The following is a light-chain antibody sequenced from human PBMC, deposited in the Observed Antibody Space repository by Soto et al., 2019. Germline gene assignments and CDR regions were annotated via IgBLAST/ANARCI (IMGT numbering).Light chain of an antibody. V-gene: IGLV2-14*01. CDR1: SSDIGGYNY. CDR3: NSYTTSSNTLVV. Sequence: QSALTQPASVSGSPGQSITISCTGTSSDIGGYNYVSWYQQHPDKAPQLMIYEVSNRPSGVSNRFSGSKSGHTASLTISGLQAEDEPDYYSNSYTTSSNTLVVFGGGTKLTVL. J-gene: IGLJ2*01. CDR2: EVS.